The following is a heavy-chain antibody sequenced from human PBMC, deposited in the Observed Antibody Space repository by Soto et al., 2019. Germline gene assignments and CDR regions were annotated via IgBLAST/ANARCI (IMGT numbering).Heavy chain of an antibody. CDR3: AKASTGYIGYDLEY. CDR1: GFSFGGYG. D-gene: IGHD5-12*01. CDR2: LSGSGSTT. V-gene: IGHV3-23*01. Sequence: EVQLLESGGDLVQPGGSLRLSCAASGFSFGGYGMSWVRQAPGKGLEWVSALSGSGSTTYYADSVRGSFIISRDNSRDTLFLQMNSLRAEDTAVYFWAKASTGYIGYDLEYWGQGTVVTVSP. J-gene: IGHJ4*02.